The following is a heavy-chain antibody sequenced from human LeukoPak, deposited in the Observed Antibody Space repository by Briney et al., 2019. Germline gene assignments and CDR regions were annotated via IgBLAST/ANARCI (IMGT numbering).Heavy chain of an antibody. D-gene: IGHD3-10*01. CDR3: ARDNSRAALGCTNFDY. Sequence: GYSFRGYYXXXXRXVXGXXLXXXXXXDPSDGSATYAQKFQGRVTMTSDPYASTVYMDLSSLRSADTAVYYCARDNSRAALGCTNFDYWGQGTLVTVSS. V-gene: IGHV1-46*01. CDR2: XDPSDGSA. J-gene: IGHJ4*02. CDR1: GYSFRGYY.